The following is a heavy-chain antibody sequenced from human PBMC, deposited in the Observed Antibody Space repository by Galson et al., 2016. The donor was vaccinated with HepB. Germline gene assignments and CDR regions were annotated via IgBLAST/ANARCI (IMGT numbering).Heavy chain of an antibody. CDR1: GFAFSSHW. CDR2: ISSDGTIS. D-gene: IGHD2-15*01. J-gene: IGHJ5*01. CDR3: ARDRGGSAGGYNWFDS. V-gene: IGHV3-74*01. Sequence: SLRLSCAASGFAFSSHWMHWVRQDLGKGLVWVSRISSDGTISNYADSVKGRFTISRDNAKNALYMQMNSLRGDDTAVYYCARDRGGSAGGYNWFDSWGQGMLVTVSS.